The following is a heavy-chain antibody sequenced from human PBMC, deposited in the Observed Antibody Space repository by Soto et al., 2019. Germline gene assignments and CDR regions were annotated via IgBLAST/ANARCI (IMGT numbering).Heavy chain of an antibody. J-gene: IGHJ6*02. CDR1: GGSFSGYY. Sequence: SETLSLTCAVYGGSFSGYYWSWIRQPPGKGLEWIGEINHSGSTNYNPSLKSRVTISVDTSKNQFSLKLSSVTAADTAVYYCASHEYCSSTSCYRRSGNYYYYGMDVWGQGTTVTSP. CDR3: ASHEYCSSTSCYRRSGNYYYYGMDV. CDR2: INHSGST. D-gene: IGHD2-2*01. V-gene: IGHV4-34*09.